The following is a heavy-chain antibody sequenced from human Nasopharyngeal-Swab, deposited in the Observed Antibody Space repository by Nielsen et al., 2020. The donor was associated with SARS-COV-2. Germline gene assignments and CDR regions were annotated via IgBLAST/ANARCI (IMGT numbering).Heavy chain of an antibody. J-gene: IGHJ4*02. V-gene: IGHV3-30*18. CDR2: ISYDGSNK. Sequence: GESLKISCAASGFTFSSYGMHWVRQAPGKGLEWVAVISYDGSNKYYADSVKGRFTISRDNSKNTLYLQMNSLRAEDTAVYYCAKEEYCSGTSCYPVSYFDYWGQGTLVTVPS. D-gene: IGHD2-2*01. CDR1: GFTFSSYG. CDR3: AKEEYCSGTSCYPVSYFDY.